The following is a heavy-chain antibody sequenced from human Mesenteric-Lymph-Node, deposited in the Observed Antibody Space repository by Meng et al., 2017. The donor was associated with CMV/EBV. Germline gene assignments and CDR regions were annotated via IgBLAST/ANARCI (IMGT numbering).Heavy chain of an antibody. CDR3: ARNNYYNMDV. Sequence: GGSLRLSCAASGFTFSDYYMSWIRQAPGKGLEWVSYITSSGTTIYYADSVKGRFTISRDNAKNTLYLQMNSLRAEDTAVYYCARNNYYNMDVWGQGTTVTVSS. CDR1: GFTFSDYY. CDR2: ITSSGTTI. V-gene: IGHV3-11*04. J-gene: IGHJ6*03.